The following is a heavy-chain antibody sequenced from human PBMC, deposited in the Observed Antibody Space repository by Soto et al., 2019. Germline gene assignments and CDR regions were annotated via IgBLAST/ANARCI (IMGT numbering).Heavy chain of an antibody. Sequence: QVPLVQSGAEVKKPGASVKVSCKASGYTFTSYGISWVRQAPGQGLEWMGWISAYNGNTNYAQKLQGRVTMTTDTSTSTAYMELRSLRSDDTAVYYCARVLLPVDSYYYDSSGYYYGKWFDPWGQGTLVTVSS. CDR3: ARVLLPVDSYYYDSSGYYYGKWFDP. V-gene: IGHV1-18*01. J-gene: IGHJ5*02. CDR1: GYTFTSYG. CDR2: ISAYNGNT. D-gene: IGHD3-22*01.